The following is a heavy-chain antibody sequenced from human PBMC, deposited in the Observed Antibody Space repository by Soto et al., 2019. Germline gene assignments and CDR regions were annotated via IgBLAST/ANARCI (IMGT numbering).Heavy chain of an antibody. Sequence: EVQLVESGGDLVQPGGSLRLSCAASGFTFSTYWMHWVRQAPGKGLLWVSRIKTDGTYATYADSVKGRFTISRDNAKXXXXXXXXXXXXXXXXXXXXXAGGSGYYANWGQGTLVTVSS. J-gene: IGHJ4*02. D-gene: IGHD3-22*01. V-gene: IGHV3-74*01. CDR1: GFTFSTYW. CDR2: IKTDGTYA. CDR3: XAGGSGYYAN.